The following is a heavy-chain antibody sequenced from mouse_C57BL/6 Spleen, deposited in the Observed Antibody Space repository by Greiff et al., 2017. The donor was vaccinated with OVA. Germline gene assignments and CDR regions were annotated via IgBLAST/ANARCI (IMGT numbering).Heavy chain of an antibody. CDR3: ASLYYYGSSYYAMDY. D-gene: IGHD1-1*01. J-gene: IGHJ4*01. V-gene: IGHV2-2*01. CDR2: IWSGGST. CDR1: GFSLTSYG. Sequence: QVHVKQSGPGLVQPSQSLSITCTVSGFSLTSYGVHWVRQSPGKGLEWLGVIWSGGSTDYNAAFISRLSISKDNSKSQVFFKMNSLQADDTAIYYCASLYYYGSSYYAMDYWGQGTSVTVSS.